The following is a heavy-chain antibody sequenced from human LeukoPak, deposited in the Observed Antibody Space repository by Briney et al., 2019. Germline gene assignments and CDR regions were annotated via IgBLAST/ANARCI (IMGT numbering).Heavy chain of an antibody. CDR3: ARLEATVLTRTIDY. D-gene: IGHD4-23*01. CDR2: IYYSGTT. V-gene: IGHV4-39*01. Sequence: PSETLSLTCTVSGGSISAKSYSSNNHWGWIRQPPGKGLEWIGSIYYSGTTYYNPSLKSRVTTSVDTSKNQFSLKLSSVTAADTAIYYCARLEATVLTRTIDYWGQGTLVTVSS. CDR1: GGSISAKSYSSNNH. J-gene: IGHJ4*02.